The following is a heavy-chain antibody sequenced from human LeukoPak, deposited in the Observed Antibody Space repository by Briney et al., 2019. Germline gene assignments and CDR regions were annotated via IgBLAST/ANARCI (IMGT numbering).Heavy chain of an antibody. V-gene: IGHV4-61*08. CDR3: ARHYGSGSRDAFDI. D-gene: IGHD3-10*01. Sequence: SETLSLTCTVSGGSISSGGSYWSWIRQPPGRGLEWIGYIYYSVHTNYNPSLKSRVTISVDTSKNQFSLKLSSVTAADTAVYYCARHYGSGSRDAFDIWGQGTMVTVSS. J-gene: IGHJ3*02. CDR2: IYYSVHT. CDR1: GGSISSGGSY.